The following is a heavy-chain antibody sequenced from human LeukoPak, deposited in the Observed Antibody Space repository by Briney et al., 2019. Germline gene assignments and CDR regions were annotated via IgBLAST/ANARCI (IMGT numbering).Heavy chain of an antibody. J-gene: IGHJ4*02. CDR2: IYYSGST. CDR3: ARDRARGTIDY. Sequence: SETLSLTCTVSGGSISSSSYYWGWIRQPPGKGLEWIGSIYYSGSTNYNPSLKSRVTISVDTSKNQFSLKLSSVTAADTAVYYCARDRARGTIDYWGQGTLVTVSS. CDR1: GGSISSSSYY. D-gene: IGHD2-8*01. V-gene: IGHV4-39*07.